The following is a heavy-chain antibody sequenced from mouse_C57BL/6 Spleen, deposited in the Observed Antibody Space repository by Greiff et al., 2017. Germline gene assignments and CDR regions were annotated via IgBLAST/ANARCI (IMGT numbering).Heavy chain of an antibody. Sequence: QVQLQQSGAELVRPGASVKLSCKASGYTFTDYYINWVKQRPGQGLEWIARIYPGSGNTYYNEKFKGKATLTAEKSSSTAYMQLSSLTSEDSAVYFCARNIYDGYSLAYWGQGTLVTVSA. D-gene: IGHD2-3*01. J-gene: IGHJ3*01. V-gene: IGHV1-76*01. CDR2: IYPGSGNT. CDR3: ARNIYDGYSLAY. CDR1: GYTFTDYY.